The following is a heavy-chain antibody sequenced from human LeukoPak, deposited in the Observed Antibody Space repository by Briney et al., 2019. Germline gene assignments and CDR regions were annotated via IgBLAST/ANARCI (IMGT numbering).Heavy chain of an antibody. D-gene: IGHD3-10*01. CDR1: GYTFTGDY. Sequence: ASVKVSCKASGYTFTGDYMHWVRQAPGQGLEWMGWINPNSGGTNYAQKFQGRVTMTRDTSISTAYMELSRLRSDDTAVYYCARPMVRGVIGVFDYWGQGTLVTVSS. CDR3: ARPMVRGVIGVFDY. J-gene: IGHJ4*02. V-gene: IGHV1-2*02. CDR2: INPNSGGT.